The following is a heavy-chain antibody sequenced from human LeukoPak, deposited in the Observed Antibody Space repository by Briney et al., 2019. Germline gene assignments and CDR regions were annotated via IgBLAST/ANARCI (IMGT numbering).Heavy chain of an antibody. CDR2: IYHSGST. V-gene: IGHV4-38-2*02. CDR1: GYSISSDYY. J-gene: IGHJ4*02. Sequence: PSETLSLTCTVSGYSISSDYYWGWIRQPPGKGLEWIGSIYHSGSTYYNPSLKSRVTISVDTSKNQFSLKLSSVTAADAAVYYCACHSGWSGPSEWGQGTLVTVSS. CDR3: ACHSGWSGPSE. D-gene: IGHD6-19*01.